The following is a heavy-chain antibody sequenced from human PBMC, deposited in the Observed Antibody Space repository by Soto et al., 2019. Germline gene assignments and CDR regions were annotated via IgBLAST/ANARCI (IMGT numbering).Heavy chain of an antibody. D-gene: IGHD1-1*01. Sequence: QVQLQESGPGLVKPSQTLSLTCTVSGGSISSGGYYWSWIRQHPGKGLEWIGYIYYSGSTYYHPSLKSRVTISVDTSKNRFSLKLSSVTAADTAVYYCARASTNWKNWFDPWGQGTLVTVSS. J-gene: IGHJ5*02. CDR1: GGSISSGGYY. V-gene: IGHV4-31*03. CDR2: IYYSGST. CDR3: ARASTNWKNWFDP.